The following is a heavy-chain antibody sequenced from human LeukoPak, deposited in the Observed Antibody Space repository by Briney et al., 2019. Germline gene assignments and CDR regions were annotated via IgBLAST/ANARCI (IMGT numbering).Heavy chain of an antibody. Sequence: AAVKVSCKASGYSFSSHDINWVRQATGQGLEWMGWMNPKSGNTDHAQKFQGRVTMSRNTSISVAYLELSSLRSEDTAVYYCARMVAGMLSCYYYMDVWGKGTTVTVSS. CDR2: MNPKSGNT. CDR1: GYSFSSHD. D-gene: IGHD6-19*01. V-gene: IGHV1-8*01. CDR3: ARMVAGMLSCYYYMDV. J-gene: IGHJ6*03.